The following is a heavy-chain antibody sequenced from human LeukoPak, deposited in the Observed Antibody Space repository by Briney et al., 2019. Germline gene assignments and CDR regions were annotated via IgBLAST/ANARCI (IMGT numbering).Heavy chain of an antibody. J-gene: IGHJ4*02. CDR2: ISYDGSNK. Sequence: PGRSLRLSCAASEFTFSSYAMHWVRQAPGKGLEWVAVISYDGSNKYYADSVKGRFTISRDNSKNTLYLQMNSLRAEDTAVYYCASGGIADYWGQGTLVTVSS. V-gene: IGHV3-30-3*01. CDR3: ASGGIADY. D-gene: IGHD6-13*01. CDR1: EFTFSSYA.